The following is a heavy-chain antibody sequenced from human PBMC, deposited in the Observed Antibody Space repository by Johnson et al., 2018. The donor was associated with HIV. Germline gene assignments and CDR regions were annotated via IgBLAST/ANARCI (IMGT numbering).Heavy chain of an antibody. V-gene: IGHV3-64*01. J-gene: IGHJ3*02. CDR3: AKDERLVATADYGSGRGAFDI. Sequence: VQLVESGGGVVRPGGSLRLSCAASGFTFSSYAMQWVRQAPGKGLEYVSAISSNGGSTYYANSVKGRFTISRDNSKNTLYLQMNSLRAEDTAVYYCAKDERLVATADYGSGRGAFDIWGQGTMVTVSS. D-gene: IGHD3-10*01. CDR2: ISSNGGST. CDR1: GFTFSSYA.